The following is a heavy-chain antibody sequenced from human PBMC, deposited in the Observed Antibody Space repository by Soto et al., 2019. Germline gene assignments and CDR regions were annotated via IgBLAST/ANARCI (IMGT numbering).Heavy chain of an antibody. Sequence: SETLSLTCTVYGGSFSGYYWSWIRQPPGKGLEWIGEINHSGSTNYNPSLKSRVTISVDTSKNQFSLKLSSVTAADTAVYYCARGYWSIAAAATRPWSDWFDPWGQGTLVTVSS. CDR2: INHSGST. V-gene: IGHV4-34*01. D-gene: IGHD6-13*01. J-gene: IGHJ5*02. CDR3: ARGYWSIAAAATRPWSDWFDP. CDR1: GGSFSGYY.